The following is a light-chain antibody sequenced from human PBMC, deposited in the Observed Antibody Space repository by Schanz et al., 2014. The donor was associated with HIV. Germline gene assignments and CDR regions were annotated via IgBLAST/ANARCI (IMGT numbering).Light chain of an antibody. CDR3: QTYDSSRNVV. V-gene: IGLV1-40*01. CDR1: TSNIGANFD. CDR2: GDN. J-gene: IGLJ2*01. Sequence: QSVLTQPPSVSGAPGQRVTISCTGSTSNIGANFDVHWYQHLPGAAPRLLIYGDNNRPSGVPDRFSGSTSGTSAYLAITGLQADDEADYYCQTYDSSRNVVFGGGTKLTVL.